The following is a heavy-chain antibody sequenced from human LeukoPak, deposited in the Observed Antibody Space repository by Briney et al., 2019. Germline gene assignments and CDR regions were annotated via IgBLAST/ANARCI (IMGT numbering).Heavy chain of an antibody. Sequence: PSGTLSLTCAVSGGSISSPNWWSWVRQPPGKGLEWIGEIYHSGMTNYKTSLKSRVTMSVDTSKNQFSLKLSSVTAADTAVYYCARVASIAAAGNAFDIWGQGTMVTVSS. CDR2: IYHSGMT. CDR1: GGSISSPNW. CDR3: ARVASIAAAGNAFDI. J-gene: IGHJ3*02. D-gene: IGHD6-13*01. V-gene: IGHV4-4*02.